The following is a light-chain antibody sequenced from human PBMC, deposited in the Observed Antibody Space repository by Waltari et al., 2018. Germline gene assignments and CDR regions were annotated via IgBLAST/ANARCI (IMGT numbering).Light chain of an antibody. CDR1: QDISNY. V-gene: IGKV1-33*01. Sequence: DIQMTQSPSSLSASVGDRVTITCQASQDISNYLNWYQQKLGKAPKLLIYHASNLEAGVPSRFSGSGSGTDFTLTINSLQPEDIATYYCQQYDNLPLTFGGGTKVENK. CDR3: QQYDNLPLT. J-gene: IGKJ4*01. CDR2: HAS.